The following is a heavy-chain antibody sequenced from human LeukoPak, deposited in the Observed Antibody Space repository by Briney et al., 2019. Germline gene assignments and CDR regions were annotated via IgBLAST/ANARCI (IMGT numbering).Heavy chain of an antibody. Sequence: GASVKVSCKASGGTFSSYAISWVRQAPGQGLEWMGGIIPIFGTANYAQKFQGRVTITRDTSKSTAYMELSSLSPDDTAVYYCARNLYGTGDFDYWGQGTLVTVSS. CDR2: IIPIFGTA. CDR3: ARNLYGTGDFDY. CDR1: GGTFSSYA. J-gene: IGHJ4*02. V-gene: IGHV1-69*05. D-gene: IGHD7-27*01.